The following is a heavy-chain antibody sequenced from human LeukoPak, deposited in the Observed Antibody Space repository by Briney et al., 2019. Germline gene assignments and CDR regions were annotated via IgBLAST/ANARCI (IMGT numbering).Heavy chain of an antibody. Sequence: HGESLKISCKGSGYSFTSYWISWVRQMPGKGLEWMGRIDPSDSYANYSPSFQGHVTISADKSITTAYLQWGSLKASDTAMYYCARDYYDSSGSDAFDIWGQGTMVTVYS. J-gene: IGHJ3*02. CDR3: ARDYYDSSGSDAFDI. CDR1: GYSFTSYW. D-gene: IGHD3-22*01. CDR2: IDPSDSYA. V-gene: IGHV5-10-1*01.